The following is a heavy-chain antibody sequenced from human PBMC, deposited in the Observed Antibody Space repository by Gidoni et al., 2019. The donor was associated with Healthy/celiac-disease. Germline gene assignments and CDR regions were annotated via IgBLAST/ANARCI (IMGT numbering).Heavy chain of an antibody. CDR3: ARDATRDYGSGDENWFDP. Sequence: QLQLQESGPGLVKPSETLSLTCTVAGGSISSSSYYWGWIRQPPGKGLEWIWSIYYSGSTYYNPSLKSRVTISVDTSKNQFSLKLSSVTAADTAVYYCARDATRDYGSGDENWFDPWGQGTLVTVSS. J-gene: IGHJ5*02. D-gene: IGHD3-10*01. CDR2: IYYSGST. V-gene: IGHV4-39*07. CDR1: GGSISSSSYY.